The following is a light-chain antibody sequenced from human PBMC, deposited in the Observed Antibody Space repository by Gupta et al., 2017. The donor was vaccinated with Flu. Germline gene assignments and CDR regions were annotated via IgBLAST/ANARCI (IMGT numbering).Light chain of an antibody. Sequence: ARMTCGGNTIISKTVHWYQQKPGQAPVLVVYDDTERPSGIPERFSGSSSGNTATLTISRVGAGDEADYYCQVWDSTSDHVVFGGGTKLTVL. V-gene: IGLV3-21*02. CDR3: QVWDSTSDHVV. CDR2: DDT. J-gene: IGLJ3*02. CDR1: TIISKT.